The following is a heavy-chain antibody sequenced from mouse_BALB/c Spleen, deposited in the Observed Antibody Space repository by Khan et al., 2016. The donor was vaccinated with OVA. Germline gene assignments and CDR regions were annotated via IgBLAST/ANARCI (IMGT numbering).Heavy chain of an antibody. CDR1: GYIFIDYN. Sequence: QVQLKESGTELARPGASVKLSCKASGYIFIDYNINWVKQRTGQGLEWIGEISPGSGNTYYNEKFKGKATLTADKSSSTAYMQLSSLTSEDSAVFLGGREWGCWLPYWGEGKLVTVDA. V-gene: IGHV1-77*01. D-gene: IGHD3-3*01. J-gene: IGHJ3*01. CDR2: ISPGSGNT. CDR3: GREWGCWLPY.